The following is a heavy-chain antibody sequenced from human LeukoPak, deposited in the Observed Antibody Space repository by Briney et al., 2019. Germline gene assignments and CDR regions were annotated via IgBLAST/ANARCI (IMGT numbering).Heavy chain of an antibody. V-gene: IGHV1-69*01. D-gene: IGHD2-8*01. J-gene: IGHJ6*02. CDR2: IIPIFGTA. CDR3: ARGRGDCSSGVCYTAYFYYGMDV. CDR1: GGTFSSYV. Sequence: SVKVSCKASGGTFSSYVISWVRQAPGQGLEWMGGIIPIFGTANYAQKFQGRVTITADESTSTAYMELSSLRSEDTAVYYCARGRGDCSSGVCYTAYFYYGMDVWGQGTTVTVSS.